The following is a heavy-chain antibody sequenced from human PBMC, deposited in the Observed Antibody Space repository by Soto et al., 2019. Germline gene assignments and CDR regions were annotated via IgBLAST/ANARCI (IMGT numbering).Heavy chain of an antibody. J-gene: IGHJ4*02. CDR2: VSAYNRNS. CDR1: GYTFRNYG. V-gene: IGHV1-18*01. CDR3: ARDRQWEPLLY. D-gene: IGHD1-26*01. Sequence: QVQLVQSGSEVKKPGASVRVTCKASGYTFRNYGISWVREATGQGLEGMGWVSAYNRNSNYAQKFEDRGIMTADTATSIAFLELRGLRSDDTAIYYCARDRQWEPLLYWGQGTLVTVSS.